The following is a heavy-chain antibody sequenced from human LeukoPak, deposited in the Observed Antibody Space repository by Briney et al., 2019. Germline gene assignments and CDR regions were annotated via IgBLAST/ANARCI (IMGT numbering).Heavy chain of an antibody. CDR1: GGSFSGYY. Sequence: EASETLSLTCAVYGGSFSGYYWSWIRQPPGKGLEWIGEINHSGSTNYNPSLKSRVTISVDTSKNQFSLKLSSVTAADTAVYYCARGGLTIFGVVTLFDYWGQGTLVTVSS. CDR3: ARGGLTIFGVVTLFDY. D-gene: IGHD3-3*01. CDR2: INHSGST. J-gene: IGHJ4*02. V-gene: IGHV4-34*01.